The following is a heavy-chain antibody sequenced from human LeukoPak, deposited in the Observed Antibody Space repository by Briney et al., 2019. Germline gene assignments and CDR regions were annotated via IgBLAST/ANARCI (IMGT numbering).Heavy chain of an antibody. CDR2: IYHSGST. V-gene: IGHV4-38-2*01. Sequence: PSETLSLTCAVSGYSISSGYYWGWIRQPPGKGLEWIGSIYHSGSTYYNPSLKSRVTISVDTSKNQFSLKLSSVTAADTAVYYCARLTYYDLWSGYPYFDYWGQGTLVTVSS. CDR3: ARLTYYDLWSGYPYFDY. D-gene: IGHD3-3*01. CDR1: GYSISSGYY. J-gene: IGHJ4*02.